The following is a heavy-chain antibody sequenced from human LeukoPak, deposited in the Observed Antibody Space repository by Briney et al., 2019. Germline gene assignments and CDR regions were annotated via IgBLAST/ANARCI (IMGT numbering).Heavy chain of an antibody. D-gene: IGHD3-9*01. J-gene: IGHJ6*03. CDR1: GGTFSSYA. V-gene: IGHV1-8*02. CDR3: ARGDWLRYFDWLFPNYYYYYMDV. Sequence: GASVKVSCKASGGTFSSYAISWVRQAPGQGLEWMGWMNPNSGNTGYAQKFQGRVTMTRNTSISTAYMELSSLRSEDTAVYYCARGDWLRYFDWLFPNYYYYYMDVWGKGTTVTISS. CDR2: MNPNSGNT.